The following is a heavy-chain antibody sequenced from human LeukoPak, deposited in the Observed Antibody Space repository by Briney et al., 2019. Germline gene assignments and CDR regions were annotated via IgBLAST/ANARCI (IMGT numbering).Heavy chain of an antibody. CDR1: GGSISSSSYY. CDR3: ARGDYGDYTPFDL. V-gene: IGHV4-39*07. D-gene: IGHD4-17*01. J-gene: IGHJ2*01. Sequence: SETLSLTCTVSGGSISSSSYYWGWIRQSPGKGLEWIGSIYYSGSTYYNPSLKSRVTISVDTSKNQFSLKLSSVTAADTAVYYCARGDYGDYTPFDLWGRGTLVTVSS. CDR2: IYYSGST.